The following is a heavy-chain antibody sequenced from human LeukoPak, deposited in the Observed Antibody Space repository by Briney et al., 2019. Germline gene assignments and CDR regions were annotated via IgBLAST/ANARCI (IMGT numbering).Heavy chain of an antibody. D-gene: IGHD1-26*01. Sequence: GRFTISRDNAKNSLCLQMNSLRAVDTAVYYCARGGRWPNWFDPWGQRTLVTVSS. V-gene: IGHV3-11*05. J-gene: IGHJ5*02. CDR3: ARGGRWPNWFDP.